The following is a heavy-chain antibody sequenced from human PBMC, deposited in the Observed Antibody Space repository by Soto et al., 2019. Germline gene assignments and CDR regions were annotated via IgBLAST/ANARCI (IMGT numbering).Heavy chain of an antibody. CDR2: INPNSGGT. Sequence: ASVKVSCKTFGYTFTAYYIHWVRQAPGQGLEWMGWINPNSGGTNYAQKFQGRVTMTRDTSISTAYMELVRLRSYDTAVYYCARQLAYCGGDCYSEPIDXWGQVTLVTVSX. D-gene: IGHD2-21*02. CDR3: ARQLAYCGGDCYSEPIDX. CDR1: GYTFTAYY. V-gene: IGHV1-2*02. J-gene: IGHJ4*02.